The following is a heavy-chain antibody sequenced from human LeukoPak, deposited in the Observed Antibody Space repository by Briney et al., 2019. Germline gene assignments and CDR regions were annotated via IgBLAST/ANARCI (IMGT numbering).Heavy chain of an antibody. Sequence: SETLSLTCTVSGGSISSIGYYWGWIRQPPEKGLEGIGGMYYSGATYYNPSLKSRVTISVDTSKNQFSLKLSSVSAADTAVYYCARHRGNSYGPIDYWGQGTLVTVSS. CDR2: MYYSGAT. CDR3: ARHRGNSYGPIDY. J-gene: IGHJ4*02. D-gene: IGHD5-18*01. V-gene: IGHV4-39*01. CDR1: GGSISSIGYY.